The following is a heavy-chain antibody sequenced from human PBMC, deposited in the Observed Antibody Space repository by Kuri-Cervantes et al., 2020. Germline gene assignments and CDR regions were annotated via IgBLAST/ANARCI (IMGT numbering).Heavy chain of an antibody. J-gene: IGHJ6*02. CDR2: ISWNSGSI. D-gene: IGHD2-2*01. Sequence: GGSLRLSCAASGFTFDDYAMHWVRQAPGKGLEWVSGISWNSGSIGYADSVKGRFTISRDNSKNTLYLQMNSLRAEDTAVYYCARVYCSSTSCYGANYYYDMDVWGQGTTVTVSS. CDR1: GFTFDDYA. V-gene: IGHV3-9*01. CDR3: ARVYCSSTSCYGANYYYDMDV.